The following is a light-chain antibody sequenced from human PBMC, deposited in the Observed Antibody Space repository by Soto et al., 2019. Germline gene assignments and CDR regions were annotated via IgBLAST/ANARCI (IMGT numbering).Light chain of an antibody. J-gene: IGLJ1*01. CDR3: AVWDDSLKGHV. Sequence: QSVLTQPPSAAGTPGQTVTISCSGSSSNIGTSSVHWYKHLPGTAPQPLFYTNDQRPSGVPARFSGSKSGTSASLAISGLQSEDEADYYCAVWDDSLKGHVFGAGTKVTVL. CDR2: TND. V-gene: IGLV1-44*01. CDR1: SSNIGTSS.